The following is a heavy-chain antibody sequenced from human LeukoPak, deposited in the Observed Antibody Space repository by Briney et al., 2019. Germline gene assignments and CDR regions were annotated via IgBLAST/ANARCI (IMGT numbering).Heavy chain of an antibody. Sequence: GGSLRLSCAASGFTFSTYNMNWVRQAPGKGLEWVSSITSSSSYIYYADSVKGRFTISRDNAKNSLYLQMNSLRAEDTAVYYCARGLVQSRAFDIWGQGTMVTVSS. V-gene: IGHV3-21*01. CDR1: GFTFSTYN. D-gene: IGHD2-8*02. CDR3: ARGLVQSRAFDI. CDR2: ITSSSSYI. J-gene: IGHJ3*02.